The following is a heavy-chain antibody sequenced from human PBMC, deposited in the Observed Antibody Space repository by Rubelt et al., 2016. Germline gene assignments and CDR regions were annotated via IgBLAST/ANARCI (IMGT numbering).Heavy chain of an antibody. V-gene: IGHV3-33*01. CDR2: IWNDGNNK. D-gene: IGHD6-19*01. CDR1: GFTFGDYA. J-gene: IGHJ4*02. CDR3: ARERTRFSSGWRPSYYFDY. Sequence: VQLVESGGGLVQPERSLRLSCTASGFTFGDYAMSWFRQAPGKGLEWVAVIWNDGNNKYYADSVKGRFTISRDNSKNTLYLQMDSLRAEDTAGYYCARERTRFSSGWRPSYYFDYWGQGTLVTVSS.